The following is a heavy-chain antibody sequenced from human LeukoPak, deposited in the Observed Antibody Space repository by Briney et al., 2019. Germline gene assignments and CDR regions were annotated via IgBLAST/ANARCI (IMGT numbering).Heavy chain of an antibody. CDR1: GFTFDDDA. J-gene: IGHJ4*02. CDR3: ARARGNSYFDS. Sequence: GGFLRLSCAASGFTFDDDAMHWVRQAPGKGLEWVSGITWNSDNIAYADSVRGRFTISRDNAKSSLYLQMNSLRAEDTALYYCARARGNSYFDSWGQGTLVTVSS. CDR2: ITWNSDNI. D-gene: IGHD1-7*01. V-gene: IGHV3-9*01.